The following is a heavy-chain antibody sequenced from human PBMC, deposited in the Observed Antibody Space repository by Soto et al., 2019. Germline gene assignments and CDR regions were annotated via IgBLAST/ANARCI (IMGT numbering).Heavy chain of an antibody. Sequence: SVKVSCKASGGTFSSYAISWVRQAPGQGLEWMGGIIPIFGTANYAQKFQGRVTITADESTSTAYMELRSLRSEDTAVYYCARDFRYSSSWYYYYSMDVWGKGTTVTVSS. CDR3: ARDFRYSSSWYYYYSMDV. D-gene: IGHD6-13*01. CDR1: GGTFSSYA. J-gene: IGHJ6*03. V-gene: IGHV1-69*13. CDR2: IIPIFGTA.